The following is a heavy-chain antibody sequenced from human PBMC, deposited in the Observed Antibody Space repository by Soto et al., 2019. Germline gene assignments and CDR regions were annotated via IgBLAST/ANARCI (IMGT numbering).Heavy chain of an antibody. J-gene: IGHJ6*02. CDR2: FKPTGGGST. CDR3: ASDYGSGVEMDV. Sequence: QVQLVQSGAEVKKPGASVKLSCKPSGYTFSGYYVHWVRQAPGQGLEWLVVFKPTGGGSTSYAQRFQGRVTVTRDTSTSTVYMELGSLRFDDTAVFFCASDYGSGVEMDVWGQGTRVTVSS. CDR1: GYTFSGYY. V-gene: IGHV1-46*01. D-gene: IGHD3-10*01.